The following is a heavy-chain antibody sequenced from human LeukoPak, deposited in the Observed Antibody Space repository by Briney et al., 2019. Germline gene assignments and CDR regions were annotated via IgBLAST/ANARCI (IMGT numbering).Heavy chain of an antibody. Sequence: PSETLSLTCAVNGESFNGFYWTWIRQSPGKGLEWIGEINDIGHTNYNASLKSRVTISLDTSQKQFSLKLTSVTAADTAVYYCARGEGNDYVWGSFYYYLDDWAKGTAVTVSS. V-gene: IGHV4-34*01. CDR2: INDIGHT. D-gene: IGHD3-16*01. CDR1: GESFNGFY. J-gene: IGHJ6*03. CDR3: ARGEGNDYVWGSFYYYLDD.